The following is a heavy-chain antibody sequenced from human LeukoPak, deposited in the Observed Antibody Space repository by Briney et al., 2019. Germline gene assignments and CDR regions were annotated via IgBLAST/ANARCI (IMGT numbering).Heavy chain of an antibody. CDR1: GFTFSSYA. D-gene: IGHD3-10*01. CDR2: ISYDGSNK. V-gene: IGHV3-30-3*01. Sequence: GGSLRLSCAASGFTFSSYAMHWVCQAPGKGLEWVAVISYDGSNKYYADSVKGRFTISRDNSKNTLYLQMNSLRAEDTAVYYCAREGWFGELPPGGMDVWGQGTTVTVSS. CDR3: AREGWFGELPPGGMDV. J-gene: IGHJ6*02.